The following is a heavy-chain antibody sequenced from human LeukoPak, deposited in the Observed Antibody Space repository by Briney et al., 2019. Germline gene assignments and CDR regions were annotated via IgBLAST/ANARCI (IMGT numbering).Heavy chain of an antibody. V-gene: IGHV3-21*01. D-gene: IGHD3-3*01. CDR2: ISSSSSYI. Sequence: KTGRSLRLSCAASGFTFSSYSMNWVRQAPGKGLEWVSSISSSSSYIYYADSVKGRFTISRDNAKNSLYLQMNSLRAEDTAVYYCARAGDFWSGYYLEWFDPWGQGTLVTVSS. J-gene: IGHJ5*02. CDR3: ARAGDFWSGYYLEWFDP. CDR1: GFTFSSYS.